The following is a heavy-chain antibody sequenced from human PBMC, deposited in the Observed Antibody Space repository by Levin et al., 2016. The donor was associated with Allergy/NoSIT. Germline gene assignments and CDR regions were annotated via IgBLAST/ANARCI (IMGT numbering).Heavy chain of an antibody. CDR1: GFTFSSYA. CDR2: ISQSGDST. V-gene: IGHV3-23*01. J-gene: IGHJ4*03. CDR3: APLGGEVVLITS. D-gene: IGHD2-15*01. Sequence: GGSLRLSCAASGFTFSSYAMSWVRQAPGKGLEWVSTISQSGDSTYYADSVKGRFTISRDNSKNTLYLQMNSLRVDDTAVYYCAPLGGEVVLITSWGHGTLVTVSS.